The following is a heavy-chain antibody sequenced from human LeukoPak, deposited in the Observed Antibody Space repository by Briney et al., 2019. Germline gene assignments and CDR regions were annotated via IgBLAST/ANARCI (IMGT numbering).Heavy chain of an antibody. V-gene: IGHV5-51*01. CDR2: IYPGDSDV. CDR1: GYSFTTYW. J-gene: IGHJ3*02. CDR3: ARPREEGTAMGLRAFDI. Sequence: GESLKISCKGSGYSFTTYWIGWARQVPGKGLEWMGIIYPGDSDVRYSPSFQGQVTILADKSISTAYLQWSSLKASDTAMYYCARPREEGTAMGLRAFDIWGQGTMVTVSS. D-gene: IGHD5-18*01.